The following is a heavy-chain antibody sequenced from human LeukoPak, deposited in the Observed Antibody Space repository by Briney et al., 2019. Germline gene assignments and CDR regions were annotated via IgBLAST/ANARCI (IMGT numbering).Heavy chain of an antibody. Sequence: PSETLSLTCTVSGDSISSSRHSWGWIRQPPGKGLEWIGSISYSGSTYYNPSLKTRVTMSVDTSENQFSLKLSSVTAADSTVYYCVRIYCTSTSCYGESYYGMEVCGQGTTVTVSS. CDR1: GDSISSSRHS. CDR3: VRIYCTSTSCYGESYYGMEV. V-gene: IGHV4-39*01. J-gene: IGHJ6*02. CDR2: ISYSGST. D-gene: IGHD2-2*01.